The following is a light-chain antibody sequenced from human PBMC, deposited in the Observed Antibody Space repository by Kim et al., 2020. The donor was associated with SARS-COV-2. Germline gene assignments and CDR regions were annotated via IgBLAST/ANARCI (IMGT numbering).Light chain of an antibody. J-gene: IGKJ1*01. V-gene: IGKV1-5*03. CDR1: RPISTW. CDR2: KAS. Sequence: DIQLTQSPSTLSASVGDTVTITCRASRPISTWLAWYQQKSGKVPKLLIYKASSLESGVSSRFSGSGSGTEFTLTINSLQPDDFATYYCQQYNDYATFGQGTKVDIK. CDR3: QQYNDYAT.